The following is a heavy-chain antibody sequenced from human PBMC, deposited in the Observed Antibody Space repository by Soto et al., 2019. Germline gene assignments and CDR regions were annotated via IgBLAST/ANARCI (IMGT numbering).Heavy chain of an antibody. V-gene: IGHV3-30-3*01. D-gene: IGHD2-15*01. CDR3: ARFKGCSGGTCYSYFDY. J-gene: IGHJ4*02. Sequence: QVQLVESGGGVVQPGRSLRLSCAASGFTFSSYAMHWVRQAPGKGLEWVAVISSDGSNKYYADSVKGRFTISRDNSKNTLYLQMNSLRAEDTAVYYCARFKGCSGGTCYSYFDYWGQGTLVTVSS. CDR2: ISSDGSNK. CDR1: GFTFSSYA.